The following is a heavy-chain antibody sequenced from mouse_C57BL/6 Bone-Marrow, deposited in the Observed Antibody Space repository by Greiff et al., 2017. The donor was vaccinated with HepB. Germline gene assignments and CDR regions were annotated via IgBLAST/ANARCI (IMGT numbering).Heavy chain of an antibody. CDR2: IYPGSGST. D-gene: IGHD1-1*01. J-gene: IGHJ4*01. CDR1: GYTFTSYW. V-gene: IGHV1-55*01. Sequence: VQLQQPGAELVKPGASVKMSCKASGYTFTSYWITWVKQRPGQGLEWIGDIYPGSGSTNYNEKFKSKATLTVDTSSSTAYMQLSSLTSEDSAVYYCARGGHITTVVANAMDYWGQGTSVTVSS. CDR3: ARGGHITTVVANAMDY.